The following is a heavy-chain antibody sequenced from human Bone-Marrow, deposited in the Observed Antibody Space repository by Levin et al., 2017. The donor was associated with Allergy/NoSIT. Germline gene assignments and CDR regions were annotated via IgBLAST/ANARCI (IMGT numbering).Heavy chain of an antibody. V-gene: IGHV3-43D*04. CDR3: AKGYCSSTDCPGDSFGY. Sequence: ESLKISCAASGFAFGEYSMHWVRQTPGKGLEWVSLINWDGGRTYYADSVKGRFTVSRDNSRDSLYLQMTGLRPEDTAFYYCAKGYCSSTDCPGDSFGYWGQGTLVTVSS. CDR1: GFAFGEYS. D-gene: IGHD2-2*01. J-gene: IGHJ4*02. CDR2: INWDGGRT.